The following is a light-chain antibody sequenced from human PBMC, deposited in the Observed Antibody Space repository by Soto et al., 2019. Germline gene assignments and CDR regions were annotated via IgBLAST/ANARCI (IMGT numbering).Light chain of an antibody. CDR1: QSISNW. Sequence: DIPMTQSPSTMSASVGDRVTITCRASQSISNWLAWYQQKPGKAPKLVIYKASSLERGVPSRFSGSGSGTEFTLTISSLQPDDFATYYCQQYNGYSYTFGQGTKLEIK. CDR3: QQYNGYSYT. CDR2: KAS. V-gene: IGKV1-5*03. J-gene: IGKJ2*01.